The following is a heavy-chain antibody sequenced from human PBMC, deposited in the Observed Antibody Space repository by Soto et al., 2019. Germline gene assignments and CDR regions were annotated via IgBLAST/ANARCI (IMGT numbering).Heavy chain of an antibody. J-gene: IGHJ3*02. V-gene: IGHV1-8*02. Sequence: ASVKVSCKASGYTFTSYAMHWVRQAPGQRLEWMGWMNPNSGNTRYAQKFQGRVTMTRNTSISTAYMELSSLRSEDTAVYYCARSVVVVVAASDAFDIWGQGTMVTVSS. D-gene: IGHD2-15*01. CDR3: ARSVVVVVAASDAFDI. CDR1: GYTFTSYA. CDR2: MNPNSGNT.